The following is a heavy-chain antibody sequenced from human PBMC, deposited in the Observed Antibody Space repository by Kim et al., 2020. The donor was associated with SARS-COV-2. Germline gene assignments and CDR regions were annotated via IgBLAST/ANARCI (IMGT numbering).Heavy chain of an antibody. Sequence: SETLSLTCTVSGGSISSSSYYWGWIRQPPGKGLEWIGSIYYSGSTYYNPSLKSRVTISVDTSKNQFSLKLSSVTAADTAVYYCARDIYSEGSDYWGQGTLVTVSS. CDR3: ARDIYSEGSDY. CDR2: IYYSGST. V-gene: IGHV4-39*07. J-gene: IGHJ4*02. D-gene: IGHD2-21*01. CDR1: GGSISSSSYY.